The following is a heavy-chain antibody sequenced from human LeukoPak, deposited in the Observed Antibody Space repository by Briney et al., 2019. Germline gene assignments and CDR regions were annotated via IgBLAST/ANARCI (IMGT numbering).Heavy chain of an antibody. V-gene: IGHV4-39*07. D-gene: IGHD3-10*01. Sequence: PSETLSLTCTVSGGSISSSSYYWGWIRQPPVKGLEWIGSIYYSGSTYYNPSLKSRVTISVDMSKNQFSLKLSSVTAADTAVYYCATYRITMFRGVRGGEYYFDYWGQGTLVTVSS. CDR2: IYYSGST. CDR1: GGSISSSSYY. CDR3: ATYRITMFRGVRGGEYYFDY. J-gene: IGHJ4*02.